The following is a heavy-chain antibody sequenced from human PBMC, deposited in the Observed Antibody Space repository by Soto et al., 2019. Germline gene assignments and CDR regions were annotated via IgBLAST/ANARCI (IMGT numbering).Heavy chain of an antibody. D-gene: IGHD3-9*01. CDR2: IYYSGST. J-gene: IGHJ5*02. V-gene: IGHV4-31*03. CDR3: ARDQYDILTGYNWFDP. Sequence: SETLSLTCTVSGGSISSGGYYWSWIRQHPGRGLEWIGYIYYSGSTYYNPSLKSRVTISVDTSKNQFSLKLSSVTAADTAVYYCARDQYDILTGYNWFDPWGQGTLVTVSS. CDR1: GGSISSGGYY.